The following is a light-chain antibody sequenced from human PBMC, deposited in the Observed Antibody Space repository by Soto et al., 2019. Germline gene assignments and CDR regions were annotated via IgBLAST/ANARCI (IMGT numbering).Light chain of an antibody. J-gene: IGLJ2*01. CDR1: GSSIGTNT. CDR3: AAWDGSLNNVL. V-gene: IGLV1-44*01. CDR2: GNN. Sequence: SVLTQPPSASGTPGQRVTISCSGSGSSIGTNTVNWYRQLPGTAPKLLIYGNNQLPSGVPDRFSGSKSGTSASLGISGLQSEDEADYYCAAWDGSLNNVLFGGGTQLTVL.